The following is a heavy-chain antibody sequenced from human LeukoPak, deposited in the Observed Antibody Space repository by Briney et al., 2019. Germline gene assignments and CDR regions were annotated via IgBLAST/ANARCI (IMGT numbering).Heavy chain of an antibody. CDR1: GFTFSSYA. Sequence: GGSLRLSCAASGFTFSSYAMSWVRQAPGKGLEWVSAISGSGGSTYYADSVKGRFTISRDNSKNTLYLQMNSLRAEDTAVYYCAKDSLLGITMIVVVVYYFDYWGQGTLVTVSS. CDR2: ISGSGGST. J-gene: IGHJ4*02. V-gene: IGHV3-23*01. D-gene: IGHD3-22*01. CDR3: AKDSLLGITMIVVVVYYFDY.